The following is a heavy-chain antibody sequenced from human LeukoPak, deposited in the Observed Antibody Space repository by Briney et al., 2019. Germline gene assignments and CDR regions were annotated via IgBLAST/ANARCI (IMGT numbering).Heavy chain of an antibody. CDR3: ARGRPYYYGSGSPRWFDP. V-gene: IGHV4-34*01. Sequence: SETLSLTCAVHGGSFSGYYWSWIRQPPGKGLEWIGEINHSGSTNYSPSLKSRVTISVDTSKNQFSLKLSSVTAADTAVYYCARGRPYYYGSGSPRWFDPWGQGTLVTVSS. J-gene: IGHJ5*02. CDR2: INHSGST. D-gene: IGHD3-10*01. CDR1: GGSFSGYY.